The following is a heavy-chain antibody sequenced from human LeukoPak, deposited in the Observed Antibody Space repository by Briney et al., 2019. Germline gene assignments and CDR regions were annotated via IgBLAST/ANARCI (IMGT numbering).Heavy chain of an antibody. CDR3: ASYYYYGSGSYFPFDY. V-gene: IGHV1-3*01. CDR1: GYTFTGYA. Sequence: ASVKVSCKASGYTFTGYAMHWVRQAPGQRLEWMGWINAGNGNTKYSQKFQGRVTITRDTSASTAYMELSSLRSEDTAVYYCASYYYYGSGSYFPFDYWGQGTLVTVSS. J-gene: IGHJ4*02. CDR2: INAGNGNT. D-gene: IGHD3-10*01.